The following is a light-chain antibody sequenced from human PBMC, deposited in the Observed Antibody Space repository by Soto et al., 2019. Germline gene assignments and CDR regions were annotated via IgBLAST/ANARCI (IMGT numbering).Light chain of an antibody. CDR1: QSVSSGY. Sequence: EIIWTQSPGTLSLSPGERATLSCRASQSVSSGYLAWYQHKPGQAPRLLILGASTRATGIPDRFSGSGSGADFTLTIGRLEPEDFAFYYCQQYGSSPQTFGQGTRLEIK. V-gene: IGKV3-20*01. CDR3: QQYGSSPQT. J-gene: IGKJ5*01. CDR2: GAS.